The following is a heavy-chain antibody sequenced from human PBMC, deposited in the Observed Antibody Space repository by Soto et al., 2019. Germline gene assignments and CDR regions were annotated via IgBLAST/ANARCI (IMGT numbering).Heavy chain of an antibody. D-gene: IGHD6-6*01. V-gene: IGHV1-3*01. Sequence: ASVKVSCKASGYTFTSYPMHWVRQAPGQRLEWMGWINAGNGNTKYSQKFQGRVTITRDTSASTAYMELSSLRSEDTAVYYCARVNKYSRSWYYFDYWGQGTLVTVSS. CDR1: GYTFTSYP. CDR3: ARVNKYSRSWYYFDY. J-gene: IGHJ4*02. CDR2: INAGNGNT.